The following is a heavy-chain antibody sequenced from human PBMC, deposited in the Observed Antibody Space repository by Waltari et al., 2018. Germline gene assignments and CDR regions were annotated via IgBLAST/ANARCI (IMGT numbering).Heavy chain of an antibody. D-gene: IGHD3-3*02. CDR1: GFTFSSYA. V-gene: IGHV3-30-3*01. CDR3: ARDQQVLAAPDY. Sequence: QVQLVESGGGVVQPGRSLRLSCAAPGFTFSSYAMQWVRQAPGKGLEWVAVISYDGSNKYYADSVKGRFTISRDNSKNTLYLQMNSLRAEDTAVYYCARDQQVLAAPDYWGQGTLVTVSS. CDR2: ISYDGSNK. J-gene: IGHJ4*02.